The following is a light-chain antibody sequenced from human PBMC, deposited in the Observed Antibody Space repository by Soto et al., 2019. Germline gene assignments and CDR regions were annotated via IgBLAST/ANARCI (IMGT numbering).Light chain of an antibody. J-gene: IGLJ2*01. Sequence: QAVVTQEPSLTVSPGRTVTLTCASSTGAVTSGYYPNWFQQKPGQPPRPLIYSAINKHSWTPARFSGSLFGGKAALTLSGAQPEDEADYYCLIYYGGHVFFGGETKLTVL. V-gene: IGLV7-43*01. CDR3: LIYYGGHVF. CDR1: TGAVTSGYY. CDR2: SAI.